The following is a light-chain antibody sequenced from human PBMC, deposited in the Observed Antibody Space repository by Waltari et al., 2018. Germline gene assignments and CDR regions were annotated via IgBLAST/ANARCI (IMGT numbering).Light chain of an antibody. J-gene: IGKJ4*01. Sequence: DIQMTQSPSSVSASVGDSITLTCRASQGVGTWLAWYQQKRGETPKLLIYSASNLHSGVPSRFSGSGSGTDFTLTISGLQPEDFATYYCQQAGGSPATFGGGTKVQI. CDR2: SAS. V-gene: IGKV1-12*01. CDR3: QQAGGSPAT. CDR1: QGVGTW.